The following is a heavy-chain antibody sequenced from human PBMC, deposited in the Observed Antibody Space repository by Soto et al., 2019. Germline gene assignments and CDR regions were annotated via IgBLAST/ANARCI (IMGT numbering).Heavy chain of an antibody. J-gene: IGHJ4*02. D-gene: IGHD3-16*01. V-gene: IGHV4-61*05. CDR2: IYYSGST. CDR1: GGSISSSNYY. CDR3: ARGQTGGGWGYYFGY. Sequence: SETLSLTCTVSGGSISSSNYYWGWIRQPPGKGLEWIGYIYYSGSTNYNPSLKSRVTISVDTSKNQFSLKLSSVTAADTAVYYCARGQTGGGWGYYFGYWGQGTLVTVSS.